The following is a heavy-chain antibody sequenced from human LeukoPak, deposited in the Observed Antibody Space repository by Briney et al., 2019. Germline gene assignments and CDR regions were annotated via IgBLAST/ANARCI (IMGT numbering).Heavy chain of an antibody. D-gene: IGHD5-18*01. CDR3: ARVLGYSRRNPFDS. J-gene: IGHJ5*01. CDR2: IYPGDSDT. Sequence: GESLKISCKGSGYTFISHWIGWVRQMRGKGLEWMGTIYPGDSDTRYGPSFQGQVTISVDNSINTAYLQWNSLRASDTATYYCARVLGYSRRNPFDSWGQGTLVTVSS. V-gene: IGHV5-51*01. CDR1: GYTFISHW.